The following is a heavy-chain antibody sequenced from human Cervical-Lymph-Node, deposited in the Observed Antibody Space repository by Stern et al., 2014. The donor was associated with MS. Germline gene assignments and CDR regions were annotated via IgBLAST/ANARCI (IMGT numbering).Heavy chain of an antibody. CDR3: AREVVILAPPPRRYNGMDV. CDR2: VYYRGNT. CDR1: GGSVSSGSSY. V-gene: IGHV4-61*01. J-gene: IGHJ6*02. D-gene: IGHD3-3*01. Sequence: QVQLQESGPGLLKPSETLSLTCTVSGGSVSSGSSYWSWIRQSPGKGLEWIGYVYYRGNTNYSPSLKGRVTISIDMSTKQVSLKRSSVPAATTAVFYCAREVVILAPPPRRYNGMDVWGQGTAVTVSS.